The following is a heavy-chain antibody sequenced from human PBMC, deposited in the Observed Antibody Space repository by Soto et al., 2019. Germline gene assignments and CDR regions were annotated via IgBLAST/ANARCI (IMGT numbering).Heavy chain of an antibody. V-gene: IGHV3-11*01. CDR2: MSGSGASV. J-gene: IGHJ3*02. CDR3: ARGGNLGYCSGATCYFDI. D-gene: IGHD2-15*01. CDR1: GFRFSDYS. Sequence: GGSLRLSCAASGFRFSDYSMSWIRQGPGRGLEWLSDMSGSGASVNYADPVKGRLTISRDNAKNSLYLQMDSLRAEDTAVYYCARGGNLGYCSGATCYFDIWGQGTMVTVSS.